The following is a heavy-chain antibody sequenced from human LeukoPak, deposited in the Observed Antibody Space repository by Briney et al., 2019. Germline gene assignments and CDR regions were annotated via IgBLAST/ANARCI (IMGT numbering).Heavy chain of an antibody. Sequence: GASVKVSCKASGYTFSNFDVNWVRQAPGQGLEWMAWVNPGSGDTGYEGKFQARLSLSSNTSIITASMELTSLTSEDTAVYYCARSRRGYYMDVWGKGTTVIVSS. V-gene: IGHV1-8*02. CDR3: ARSRRGYYMDV. CDR1: GYTFSNFD. J-gene: IGHJ6*03. CDR2: VNPGSGDT.